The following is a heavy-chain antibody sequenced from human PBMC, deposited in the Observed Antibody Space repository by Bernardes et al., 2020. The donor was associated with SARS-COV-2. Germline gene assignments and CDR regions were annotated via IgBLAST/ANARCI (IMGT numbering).Heavy chain of an antibody. Sequence: LRLSCAASGFPFDDYAMHWVRQAPGKGLEWVSGISWNSGSIGYADSVKGRFTISRDNAKNSLYLQMNNLRAEDTAFYYCARGLDYGGNSGVDYWGQGTLVTVSS. CDR3: ARGLDYGGNSGVDY. D-gene: IGHD4-17*01. CDR2: ISWNSGSI. CDR1: GFPFDDYA. J-gene: IGHJ4*02. V-gene: IGHV3-9*01.